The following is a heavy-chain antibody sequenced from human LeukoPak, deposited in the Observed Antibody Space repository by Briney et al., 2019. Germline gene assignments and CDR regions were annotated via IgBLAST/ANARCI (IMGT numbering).Heavy chain of an antibody. CDR3: ARGGEQLVRSSWFDP. J-gene: IGHJ5*02. CDR2: INPNSGGT. D-gene: IGHD6-6*01. V-gene: IGHV1-2*02. CDR1: GYTFTGYY. Sequence: ASVKVSCKASGYTFTGYYMHWVRQAPGQGLEWMGWINPNSGGTNYAQKFQGRVTMTRDTSISTAYMELSRLRSDDTAVYYCARGGEQLVRSSWFDPWGQGTLVTVSS.